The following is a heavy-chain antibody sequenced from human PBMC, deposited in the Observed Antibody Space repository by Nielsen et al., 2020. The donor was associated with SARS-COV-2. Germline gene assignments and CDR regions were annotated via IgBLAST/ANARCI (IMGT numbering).Heavy chain of an antibody. J-gene: IGHJ4*02. CDR2: IRSKAYGGTT. CDR1: GFTFGDYA. CDR3: TSLRITIFGVANPFDY. Sequence: GESLKISCTASGFTFGDYAMSWFRQAPGKGLEWVGFIRSKAYGGTTEYAASVKGRFTISRDDSKSIAYLQMNSLKTGDTAVYYCTSLRITIFGVANPFDYWGQGTLVTVSS. V-gene: IGHV3-49*03. D-gene: IGHD3-3*01.